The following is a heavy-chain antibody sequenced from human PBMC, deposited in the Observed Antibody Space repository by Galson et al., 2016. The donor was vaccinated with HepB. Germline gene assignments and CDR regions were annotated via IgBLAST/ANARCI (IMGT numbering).Heavy chain of an antibody. CDR1: GLTFSNYT. D-gene: IGHD6-13*01. Sequence: SLRLSCAASGLTFSNYTLHWVRQAPCKGLEWVALIPYDGRNIYYADSVKGQFFISRDNSKNTLYLQMNSLRPEDTAVYYCARDREQQLPDYIFYDYGMDVWGQGTTVTVSS. V-gene: IGHV3-30*04. J-gene: IGHJ6*02. CDR2: IPYDGRNI. CDR3: ARDREQQLPDYIFYDYGMDV.